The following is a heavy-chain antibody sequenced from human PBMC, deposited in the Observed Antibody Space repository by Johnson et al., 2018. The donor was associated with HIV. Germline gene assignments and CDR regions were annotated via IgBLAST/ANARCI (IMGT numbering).Heavy chain of an antibody. D-gene: IGHD3-22*01. CDR2: ISYEGSYK. CDR1: GFTFSSYA. Sequence: QVQLVESGGGVVQPGRSLSLSCAASGFTFSSYAMHWVRQAPGKGLEWVAVISYEGSYKYYADSVKGRLTISRDTSKNTLYLQMNSLRAEDTAVYYCARGITMITDAFDIWGQGTMVTVSS. CDR3: ARGITMITDAFDI. V-gene: IGHV3-30*04. J-gene: IGHJ3*02.